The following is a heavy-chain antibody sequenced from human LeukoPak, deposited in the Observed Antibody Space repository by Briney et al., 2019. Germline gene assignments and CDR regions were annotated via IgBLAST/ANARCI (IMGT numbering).Heavy chain of an antibody. CDR1: GGSISSYY. CDR2: IYYSGST. CDR3: AREVAGTPWIDY. J-gene: IGHJ4*02. D-gene: IGHD6-19*01. Sequence: SETLSLTCTVSGGSISSYYWSWVRQPPGKGLEWIGYIYYSGSTNYNPSLKSRVTISVDKSKNQFSLKLSSVTAADTAVYYCAREVAGTPWIDYWGQGTLVTVSS. V-gene: IGHV4-59*12.